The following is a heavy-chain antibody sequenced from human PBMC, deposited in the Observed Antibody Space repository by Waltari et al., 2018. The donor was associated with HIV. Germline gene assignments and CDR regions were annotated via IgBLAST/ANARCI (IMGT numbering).Heavy chain of an antibody. CDR3: VRDSYGFDT. J-gene: IGHJ5*02. CDR1: GDSVSRDTAA. V-gene: IGHV6-1*01. D-gene: IGHD5-18*01. CDR2: TYYRSECHH. Sequence: QVKLKQSGPGLVEASHSIFLSCVISGDSVSRDTAAWNWVRQSPAGGLQWLGKTYYRSECHHVSSVALKGRMVINSDTEKKQFSLHLSSVTPGDTATYYCVRDSYGFDTWGEGTLVTVPP.